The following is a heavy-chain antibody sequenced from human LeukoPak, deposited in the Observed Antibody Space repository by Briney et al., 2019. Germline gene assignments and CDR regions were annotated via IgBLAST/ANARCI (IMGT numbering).Heavy chain of an antibody. V-gene: IGHV4-59*08. CDR2: IYYNGNT. D-gene: IGHD3-10*01. Sequence: PSETLSLACTVSGGYVTSYYWSWIRQPPGKGLEWIAYIYYNGNTNYNPPLKSRVIISVDTSKNQFSLKLSSVTAADTAVYYCARHGGITMVRGVLSAFDIWGQGTMVTVSS. CDR3: ARHGGITMVRGVLSAFDI. J-gene: IGHJ3*02. CDR1: GGYVTSYY.